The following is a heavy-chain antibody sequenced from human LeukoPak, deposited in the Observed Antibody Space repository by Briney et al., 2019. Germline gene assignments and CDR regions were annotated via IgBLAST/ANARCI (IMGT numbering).Heavy chain of an antibody. V-gene: IGHV3-23*01. CDR2: ISGSGGFT. CDR3: AKGSSSWSEIDY. CDR1: GGSFSGYY. J-gene: IGHJ4*02. Sequence: PSETLSLTCAVYGGSFSGYYWSWIRQPPGKGLEWVSGISGSGGFTYYADSVKGRFTISRDNSKNTLYLQMNSLRADDTAVYYCAKGSSSWSEIDYWGQGTLVTVSS. D-gene: IGHD6-13*01.